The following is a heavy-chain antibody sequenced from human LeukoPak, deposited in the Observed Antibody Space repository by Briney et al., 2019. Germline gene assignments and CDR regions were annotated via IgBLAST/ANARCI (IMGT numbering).Heavy chain of an antibody. CDR1: GYTLTELS. V-gene: IGHV1-24*01. CDR2: FDPEDGET. D-gene: IGHD6-19*01. J-gene: IGHJ6*02. CDR3: ARDFIAVAGIGGMDV. Sequence: ASVKFSCKVSGYTLTELSMHWVRQAPGKGLEWMGGFDPEDGETIYAQKFQGRVTMTTDTSTSTAYMELGSLRSDDTAVYYCARDFIAVAGIGGMDVWGQGTTVTVSS.